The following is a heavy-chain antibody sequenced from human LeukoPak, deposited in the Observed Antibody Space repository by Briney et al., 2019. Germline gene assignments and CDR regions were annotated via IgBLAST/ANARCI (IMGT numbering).Heavy chain of an antibody. D-gene: IGHD1-26*01. CDR3: AGGGSYFGN. CDR1: GFIFSNYW. Sequence: GGPLRLSCAASGFIFSNYWMTWVRQAPGKGLEWVANIKQDGSEEYYVDSVKGRFTISRDNAKNSLYLQMNSLRAEDTAVYYCAGGGSYFGNWGQGTLVTVSS. V-gene: IGHV3-7*01. CDR2: IKQDGSEE. J-gene: IGHJ4*02.